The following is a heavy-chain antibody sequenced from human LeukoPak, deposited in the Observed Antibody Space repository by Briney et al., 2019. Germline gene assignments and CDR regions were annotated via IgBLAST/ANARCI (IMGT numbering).Heavy chain of an antibody. CDR3: ARGGILGYCSSTSCYTFDP. Sequence: SQTLSLTCTVSGGSISSGCYYWSWIRQHPGKGLEWIGYIYYSGSTYYNPSLKSRVTISVDTSKNQFSLKLSSVTAADTAVYYCARGGILGYCSSTSCYTFDPWGQGTLVTVSS. V-gene: IGHV4-31*03. J-gene: IGHJ5*02. CDR1: GGSISSGCYY. D-gene: IGHD2-2*02. CDR2: IYYSGST.